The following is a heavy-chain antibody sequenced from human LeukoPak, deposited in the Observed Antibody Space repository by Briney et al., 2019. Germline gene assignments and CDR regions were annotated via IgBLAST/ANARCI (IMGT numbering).Heavy chain of an antibody. D-gene: IGHD2-2*01. CDR1: GYSITSDYY. J-gene: IGHJ5*02. CDR2: IYHNGRT. Sequence: SETLSLTCAVSGYSITSDYYWGWIPQPPGKGPEWIGSIYHNGRTSYNPSLASRVTISMDTSRNHFSLRLTSVTAADTAVYYCARDTSGWAWFDPWGQGALVTVSA. CDR3: ARDTSGWAWFDP. V-gene: IGHV4-38-2*02.